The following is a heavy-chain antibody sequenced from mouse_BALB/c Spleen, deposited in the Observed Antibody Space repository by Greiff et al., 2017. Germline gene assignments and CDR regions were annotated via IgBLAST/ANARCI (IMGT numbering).Heavy chain of an antibody. CDR2: IDPENGDT. D-gene: IGHD2-1*01. V-gene: IGHV14-4*02. CDR1: GFNIKDYY. Sequence: EAQLQQSGAELVRSGASVKLSCTASGFNIKDYYMHWVKQRPEQGLEWIGWIDPENGDTEYAPKFQGKATMTADTSSNTAYLQLSSLTSEDTAVYYCNVIYYGNFDYWGQGTTLTVSS. J-gene: IGHJ2*01. CDR3: NVIYYGNFDY.